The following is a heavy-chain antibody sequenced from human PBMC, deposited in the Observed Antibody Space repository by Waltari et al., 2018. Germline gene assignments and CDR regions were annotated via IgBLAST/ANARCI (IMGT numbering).Heavy chain of an antibody. CDR1: GYTLTELS. V-gene: IGHV1-24*01. D-gene: IGHD4-4*01. CDR3: ASNQVDYSNYFYFDY. CDR2: FDPEEREI. J-gene: IGHJ4*02. Sequence: QVHLVQSGAEVRRPGASVKVSCKVSGYTLTELSIHWVRQAPGKGLEWMGCFDPEEREIIYAQKFQGRVTMTEDTSTDTVYMDVSSLRSEDTAVYYCASNQVDYSNYFYFDYWGQGTLVTVSS.